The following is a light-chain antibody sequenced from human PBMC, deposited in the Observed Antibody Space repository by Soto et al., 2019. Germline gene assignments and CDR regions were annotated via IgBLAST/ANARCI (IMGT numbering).Light chain of an antibody. CDR3: QQYNSYSPLT. Sequence: DIQMTQSPSTLSASVGDRVTITRRASQSITHWLAWYQQKPGKAPKLLVYDASSLETGVPSRFSGSGSGTEFTLTISSLEPDDFATYYCQQYNSYSPLTFGPGTKVDIK. V-gene: IGKV1-5*01. CDR2: DAS. CDR1: QSITHW. J-gene: IGKJ3*01.